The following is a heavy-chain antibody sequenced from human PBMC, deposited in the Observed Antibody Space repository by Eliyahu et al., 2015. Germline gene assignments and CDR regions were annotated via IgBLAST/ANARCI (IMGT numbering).Heavy chain of an antibody. CDR1: GFLFGSYS. D-gene: IGHD2-21*01. J-gene: IGHJ6*04. CDR3: AKAHCGPRDCPYYIDV. CDR2: ITGAGDAT. Sequence: EVQLLEPGGALVQPEGSLRLSCXASGFLFGSYSXXWVRQAPGKGLGGXAGITGAGDATSHADPXKGRFTISRDNSKNTLYLQXNSLRVEDTAVYFCAKAHCGPRDCPYYIDVWGKGTTVTVSS. V-gene: IGHV3-23*01.